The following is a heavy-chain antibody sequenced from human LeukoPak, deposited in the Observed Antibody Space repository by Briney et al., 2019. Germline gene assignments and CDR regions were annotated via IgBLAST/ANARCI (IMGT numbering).Heavy chain of an antibody. D-gene: IGHD5-18*01. CDR3: ARDGDTAMVFDY. CDR1: GGSISSYY. Sequence: SETLSLTCTVSGGSISSYYWSWIRQPPGKGLEWIGYIYYSGSTNYNPSLKSRVTISVDTSKNQFSLKLSSVTAADTAVYYCARDGDTAMVFDYWGQGTLVTVSS. J-gene: IGHJ4*02. V-gene: IGHV4-59*01. CDR2: IYYSGST.